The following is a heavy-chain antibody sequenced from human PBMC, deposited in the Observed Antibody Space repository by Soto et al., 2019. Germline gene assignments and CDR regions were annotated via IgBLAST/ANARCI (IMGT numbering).Heavy chain of an antibody. CDR1: RGDFGDYW. CDR3: VQTTGWPGFDF. D-gene: IGHD6-19*01. Sequence: GGSLRLSXEASRGDFGDYWMHWVRQAPGKGLVWVSRINRDANDIIYADSVKGRFTASRDNAKNMVFLQMNSLRAEDTAVYYCVQTTGWPGFDFWGQGTLVT. J-gene: IGHJ4*02. V-gene: IGHV3-74*01. CDR2: INRDANDI.